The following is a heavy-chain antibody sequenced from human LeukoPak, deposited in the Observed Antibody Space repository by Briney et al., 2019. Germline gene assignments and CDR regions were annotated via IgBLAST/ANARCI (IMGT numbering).Heavy chain of an antibody. D-gene: IGHD3-10*01. V-gene: IGHV4-59*01. J-gene: IGHJ4*02. CDR3: AKDLPRYYGSGSPTGAFDY. CDR2: IYDSGST. Sequence: PSETLSLTCTVSGGSISSYYWSWIRQPPGKGLEWIGYIYDSGSTNYNPSLKSRVTISVDTSKNQFSLKLSSVTAADTAVYYCAKDLPRYYGSGSPTGAFDYWGQGTLVTVSS. CDR1: GGSISSYY.